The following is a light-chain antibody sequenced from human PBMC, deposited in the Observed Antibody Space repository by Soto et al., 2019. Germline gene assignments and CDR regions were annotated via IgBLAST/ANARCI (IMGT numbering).Light chain of an antibody. J-gene: IGLJ1*01. CDR3: SSYAGSDTDYV. V-gene: IGLV2-8*01. Sequence: HSALTQPPSASGPPGQSVTISCTGTSSDVGGYNYVSWYQQHPGKAPKLLIYEVNKRPSGVPDRFSGSKSGNTASLTVSGLQAEDEADFYCSSYAGSDTDYVFGTGTKVTVL. CDR1: SSDVGGYNY. CDR2: EVN.